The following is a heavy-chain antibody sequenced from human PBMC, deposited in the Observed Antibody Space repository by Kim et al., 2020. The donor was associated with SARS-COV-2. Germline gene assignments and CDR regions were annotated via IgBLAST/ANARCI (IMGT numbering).Heavy chain of an antibody. CDR3: ALGPGGQNWFDP. CDR2: IDPSDSYT. D-gene: IGHD3-16*01. Sequence: GESLKISCKGSGYSFTSYWISWVRQMPGKGLEWMGRIDPSDSYTNYSPSFQGHVTISADKSISTAYLQWSSLKASDTAMYYCALGPGGQNWFDPWGQGTLVAVSS. J-gene: IGHJ5*02. CDR1: GYSFTSYW. V-gene: IGHV5-10-1*01.